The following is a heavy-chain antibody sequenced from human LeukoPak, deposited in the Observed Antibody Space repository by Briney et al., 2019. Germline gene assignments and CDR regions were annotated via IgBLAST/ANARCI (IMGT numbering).Heavy chain of an antibody. Sequence: SVKVSCKASGGTFSSYAISWVRQAPGQGLEWMGGIIPIFGTANYAQKFQGRVTITADESTSTAYMELSSLRSEDTAVYYCARHYYDSSGYTHYYYYYGMDVWGQGTTVTVSS. CDR3: ARHYYDSSGYTHYYYYYGMDV. J-gene: IGHJ6*02. CDR2: IIPIFGTA. V-gene: IGHV1-69*13. CDR1: GGTFSSYA. D-gene: IGHD3-22*01.